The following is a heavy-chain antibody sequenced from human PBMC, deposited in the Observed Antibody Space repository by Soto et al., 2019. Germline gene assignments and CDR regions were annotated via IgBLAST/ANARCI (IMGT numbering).Heavy chain of an antibody. V-gene: IGHV1-3*01. CDR3: ARNEPSYYDFWSGYYTGYYYYGIDV. D-gene: IGHD3-3*01. CDR1: GYTFTSYA. J-gene: IGHJ6*02. CDR2: INAGNGNT. Sequence: ASVKVSCKASGYTFTSYAMHWVRQAPGQRLEWMGWINAGNGNTKYSQKFQGRVTITRDTSASTAYMELSSLRSEDTAVYYCARNEPSYYDFWSGYYTGYYYYGIDVWGQGTTVTAP.